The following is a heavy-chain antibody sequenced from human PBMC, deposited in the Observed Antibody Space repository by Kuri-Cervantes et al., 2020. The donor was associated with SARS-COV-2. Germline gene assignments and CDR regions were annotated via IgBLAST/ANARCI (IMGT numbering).Heavy chain of an antibody. D-gene: IGHD4-23*01. Sequence: AAVKVSCNASGYTFTSYDINWGRQATGQGLEWMGWMNPNSGNTGYAQKFQGRVTITRNTSINTAYMELSSLRSADTAVYYCARVYGGPLDYWGQGTLVTVSS. V-gene: IGHV1-8*03. J-gene: IGHJ4*02. CDR3: ARVYGGPLDY. CDR2: MNPNSGNT. CDR1: GYTFTSYD.